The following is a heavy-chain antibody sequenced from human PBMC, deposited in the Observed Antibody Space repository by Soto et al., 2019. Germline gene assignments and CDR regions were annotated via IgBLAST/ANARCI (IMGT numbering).Heavy chain of an antibody. J-gene: IGHJ5*02. CDR1: GYTFTGYY. Sequence: ASVKVSCKASGYTFTGYYIHWVRQAPGQGLEWMGWINPNSGGTNYAQKFQGRVTMTRDTSISTACMELSRLRSDDTAVYYCARDRVQLERDWFDPWGQGTLVTVSS. V-gene: IGHV1-2*02. CDR3: ARDRVQLERDWFDP. CDR2: INPNSGGT. D-gene: IGHD1-1*01.